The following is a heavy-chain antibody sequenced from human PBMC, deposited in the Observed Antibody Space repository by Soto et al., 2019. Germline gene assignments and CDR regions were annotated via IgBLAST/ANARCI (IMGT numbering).Heavy chain of an antibody. V-gene: IGHV3-23*01. D-gene: IGHD2-15*01. Sequence: GGSLRLSCVASGFTFIGYAMTWVRQAPGKGLEWVSSISFSDGGTYYADSVKGRLTISRDNSKNTLFLQMNSLRVEDTAVYSCVKDDRISGVRYLDLSGGGTLVTVS. CDR1: GFTFIGYA. J-gene: IGHJ2*01. CDR3: VKDDRISGVRYLDL. CDR2: ISFSDGGT.